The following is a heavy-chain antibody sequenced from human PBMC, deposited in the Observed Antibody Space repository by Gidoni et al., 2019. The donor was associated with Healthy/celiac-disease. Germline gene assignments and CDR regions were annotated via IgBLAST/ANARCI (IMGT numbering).Heavy chain of an antibody. Sequence: QVQLVESGGGVVQPGRSLRLSCAASGFPFSSYAMHWVRQAPGKGLEWVAVISYDGSNKYYADSVKGRFTISRDNSKNTLYLQMNSLRAEDTAVYYCARDGGYCSTSCYPYFDYWGQGTMVTVSS. CDR2: ISYDGSNK. CDR3: ARDGGYCSTSCYPYFDY. V-gene: IGHV3-30-3*01. D-gene: IGHD2-2*01. CDR1: GFPFSSYA. J-gene: IGHJ4*02.